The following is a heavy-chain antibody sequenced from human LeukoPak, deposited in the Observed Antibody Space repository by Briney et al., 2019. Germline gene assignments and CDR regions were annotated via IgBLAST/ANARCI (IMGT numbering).Heavy chain of an antibody. J-gene: IGHJ6*02. CDR1: GFTFGTYA. Sequence: SEGSLRLSCAASGFTFGTYAMHWVRQAPGKGLEWVSMISYHGRKKLYADSVKGRFSISRDNAENTLYLQMNSLRPDDTAVYYCAGVASLSVTHYYYYGMDVWGPGTTVSVSS. CDR2: ISYHGRKK. D-gene: IGHD4-17*01. CDR3: AGVASLSVTHYYYYGMDV. V-gene: IGHV3-30*04.